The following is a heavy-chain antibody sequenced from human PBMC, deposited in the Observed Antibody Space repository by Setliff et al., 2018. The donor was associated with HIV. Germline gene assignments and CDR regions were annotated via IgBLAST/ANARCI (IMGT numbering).Heavy chain of an antibody. J-gene: IGHJ6*02. D-gene: IGHD4-4*01. CDR3: AGSAHSYSYMGYYYHTMDV. CDR2: IKPTNADA. V-gene: IGHV1-18*01. Sequence: ASVKVSCKAYGYNFRSHGFSWVRQAPGQGLEWIGWIKPTNADAKYAQKFQNRVTMTTDTSTTTAYMELRSLREDDTAVYYCAGSAHSYSYMGYYYHTMDVWGQGTTVTVSS. CDR1: GYNFRSHG.